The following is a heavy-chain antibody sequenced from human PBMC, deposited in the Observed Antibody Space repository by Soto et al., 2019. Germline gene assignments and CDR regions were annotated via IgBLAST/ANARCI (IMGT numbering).Heavy chain of an antibody. CDR3: ARGRCISTSCYGGYYYYYYGMDV. CDR1: GYTFTSYA. D-gene: IGHD2-2*01. V-gene: IGHV1-3*01. Sequence: ASVKVSCKASGYTFTSYAMHWVRQAPGQRLEWMGWINAGNGNTKYSQKFQGRVTITRDTSASTAYMELSSLRSEDTAVYYCARGRCISTSCYGGYYYYYYGMDVWGQGTTVTVSS. J-gene: IGHJ6*02. CDR2: INAGNGNT.